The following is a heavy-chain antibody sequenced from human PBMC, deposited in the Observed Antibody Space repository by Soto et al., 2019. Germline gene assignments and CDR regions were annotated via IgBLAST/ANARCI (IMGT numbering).Heavy chain of an antibody. J-gene: IGHJ5*02. V-gene: IGHV4-39*01. D-gene: IGHD2-2*01. CDR1: GGSISSSSYY. CDR3: ARHWYSVVVPAALTGSWFDP. Sequence: QLQLQESGPGLVKPSETLSLTCTVSGGSISSSSYYWGWIRQPPGKGLEWIGSIYYSGSTYYNPSLKSRVTISGDTSKNQFSLKLSSVTAADTAVYYWARHWYSVVVPAALTGSWFDPWGQGTLVTVSS. CDR2: IYYSGST.